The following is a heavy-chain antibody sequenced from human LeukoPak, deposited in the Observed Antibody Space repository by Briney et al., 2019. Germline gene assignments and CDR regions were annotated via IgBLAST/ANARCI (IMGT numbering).Heavy chain of an antibody. CDR3: AKGEYWVRF. V-gene: IGHV4-39*02. J-gene: IGHJ4*02. Sequence: PSETLSLTCTVSGGSVSRTNYYWAWIRQPPGKGLEWIATINHGGGTHHNPSLKSRLTIAVDTATNDFSPKLSSVTAADTAVYYCAKGEYWVRFWGRGTLVTVSS. D-gene: IGHD2/OR15-2a*01. CDR2: INHGGGT. CDR1: GGSVSRTNYY.